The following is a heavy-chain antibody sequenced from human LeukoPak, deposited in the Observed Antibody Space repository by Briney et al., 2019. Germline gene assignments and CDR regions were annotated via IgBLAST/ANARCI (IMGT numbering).Heavy chain of an antibody. V-gene: IGHV4-34*01. CDR1: GGSFSGYY. D-gene: IGHD5-18*01. Sequence: PSEALSLTCAVYGGSFSGYYWSWIRQPPGKGLEWIGEINHSGSTNYNPSLKSRVTISVDTSKNQFSLKLSSVTAADTAVYYCARGERDTAMVNENYFDYWGQGTLVTFSS. CDR3: ARGERDTAMVNENYFDY. J-gene: IGHJ4*02. CDR2: INHSGST.